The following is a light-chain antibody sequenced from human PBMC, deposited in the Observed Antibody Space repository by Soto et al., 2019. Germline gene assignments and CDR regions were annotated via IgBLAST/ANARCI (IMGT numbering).Light chain of an antibody. J-gene: IGKJ4*01. CDR1: QSVSNN. V-gene: IGKV3-15*01. CDR2: GAS. Sequence: EMVMTQSPATLSVSRGERATLSCRASQSVSNNLAWYQQKPGQAPRLLIYGASTKATGIPARFSGSGSGTKFTPTISSRQTEDVAVYYCQQYNNRPPITFGEGTKVEIK. CDR3: QQYNNRPPIT.